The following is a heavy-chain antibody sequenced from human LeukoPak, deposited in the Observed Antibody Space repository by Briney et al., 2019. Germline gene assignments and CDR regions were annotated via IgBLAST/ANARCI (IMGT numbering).Heavy chain of an antibody. V-gene: IGHV1-69*13. CDR1: GGTFSRYA. CDR2: IIPIFGTA. Sequence: GASVKVSCKASGGTFSRYAINWVRQAPGQGLEWMGGIIPIFGTANYAQKFQGRVTITADESTSTAYMELSSLRSEDTAVYYCARSRGSCYSCGDYWGQGTLVTVCS. D-gene: IGHD2-15*01. J-gene: IGHJ4*02. CDR3: ARSRGSCYSCGDY.